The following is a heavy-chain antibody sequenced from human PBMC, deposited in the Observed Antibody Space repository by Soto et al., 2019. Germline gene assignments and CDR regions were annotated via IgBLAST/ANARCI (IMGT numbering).Heavy chain of an antibody. CDR3: ARERREEIHDGYDIDY. CDR2: IYTSGST. V-gene: IGHV4-4*07. D-gene: IGHD5-12*01. J-gene: IGHJ4*02. CDR1: GASISNYY. Sequence: QVQLQESGPGLVKPSETLSLTCTVSGASISNYYWSWIRQPAGKGLEWIGRIYTSGSTDYNPSLNIRVTIAIDTSKNQFSLKVTSVTAADTAVYYCARERREEIHDGYDIDYWGQGTLVTVSS.